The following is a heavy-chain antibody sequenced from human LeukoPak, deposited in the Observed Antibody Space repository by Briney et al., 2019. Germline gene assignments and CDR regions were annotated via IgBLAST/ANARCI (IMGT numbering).Heavy chain of an antibody. D-gene: IGHD2-2*01. Sequence: ASETLSLTCTVSGGSISSSSYYWGWIRQPPGKGLEWIGRIYYSGSTYYNPSLKSRVTISVDTSKNQFSLKLSSVTAADTAVYYCAGFKGYCSSTSCYDPDYWGQGTLVTVSS. CDR1: GGSISSSSYY. J-gene: IGHJ4*02. CDR2: IYYSGST. CDR3: AGFKGYCSSTSCYDPDY. V-gene: IGHV4-39*07.